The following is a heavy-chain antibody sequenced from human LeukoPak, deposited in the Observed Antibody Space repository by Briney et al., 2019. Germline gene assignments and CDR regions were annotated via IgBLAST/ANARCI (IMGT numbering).Heavy chain of an antibody. D-gene: IGHD2-21*02. CDR1: GGSISSGDYY. CDR2: IYYSGST. V-gene: IGHV4-30-4*01. Sequence: SQTLSLTCTVSGGSISSGDYYWSWIRQPPGKGLEWIGYIYYSGSTYYNPSLKSRVTISVDTSKNQFSLKLSSVTAADTAVYYCARESPTPCGGDCYSGAFDIWGQGTMVTASS. CDR3: ARESPTPCGGDCYSGAFDI. J-gene: IGHJ3*02.